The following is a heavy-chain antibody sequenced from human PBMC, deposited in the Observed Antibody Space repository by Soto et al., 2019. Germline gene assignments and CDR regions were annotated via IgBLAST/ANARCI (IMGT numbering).Heavy chain of an antibody. CDR2: IIPIFGTA. Sequence: SVKVSCKASGGTFSSYAISWVRQAPGQGLEWMGGIIPIFGTANYAQKFQGRVTITADESTSTAYMELSSLRSEDTAVYYCASRTSRGRPIGYWGQGTLVTVSS. J-gene: IGHJ4*02. CDR3: ASRTSRGRPIGY. CDR1: GGTFSSYA. V-gene: IGHV1-69*13.